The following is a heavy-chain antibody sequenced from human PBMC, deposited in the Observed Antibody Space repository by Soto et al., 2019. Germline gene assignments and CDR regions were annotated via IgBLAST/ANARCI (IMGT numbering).Heavy chain of an antibody. D-gene: IGHD5-18*01. CDR3: TRDGDYGYSLAY. Sequence: QVQLQESGPGLVKPSETLTLTCAVSGASISTGKWWSWVRQPPGKGLEWIGEISHSVSANYNPALRSRVTTEVDKSKNQFSLKLSVTAADTAMYYCTRDGDYGYSLAYWGQGTLVTVSS. V-gene: IGHV4-4*02. CDR2: ISHSVSA. CDR1: GASISTGKW. J-gene: IGHJ4*02.